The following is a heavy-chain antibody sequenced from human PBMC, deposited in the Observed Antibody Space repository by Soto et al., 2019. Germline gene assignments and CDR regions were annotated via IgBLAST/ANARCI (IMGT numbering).Heavy chain of an antibody. CDR3: AITMVRDYWFDP. CDR1: GYTFTSYA. J-gene: IGHJ5*02. Sequence: QVQLVQSGAEVKKPGASVKVSCKASGYTFTSYAMHWVRQAPGQRLEWMGWINAGNGNTKYSQKFQGRVTITRDTSESTAYMELSSMRSEDTAVYYCAITMVRDYWFDPWGQGTLVTVSS. D-gene: IGHD3-10*01. CDR2: INAGNGNT. V-gene: IGHV1-3*01.